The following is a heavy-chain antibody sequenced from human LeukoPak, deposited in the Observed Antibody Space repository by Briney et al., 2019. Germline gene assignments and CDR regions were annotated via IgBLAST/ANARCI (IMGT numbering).Heavy chain of an antibody. J-gene: IGHJ4*02. CDR3: ARDRVVITGDYFDY. V-gene: IGHV3-11*01. D-gene: IGHD3-22*01. CDR2: ISSSGSTI. CDR1: GFTFSDYY. Sequence: GGSLRLSCAASGFTFSDYYMSWIRQAPGKGLEWVSYISSSGSTIYYADPVKGRFTISRDNAKNSLYLQMNSLRAEDTAVYYCARDRVVITGDYFDYWGQGTLVTVSS.